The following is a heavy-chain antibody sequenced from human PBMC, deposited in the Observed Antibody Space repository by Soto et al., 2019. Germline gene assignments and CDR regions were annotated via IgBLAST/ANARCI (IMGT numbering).Heavy chain of an antibody. Sequence: GGSLRLSCTASGFTFGDYAMSWFRQAPGKGREWVGFIRSKAYGGTTEYAASVKGRFTISRDDSKSIAYLQMNSLKTEDTAVYYCTRPGYSSSWYPYWGQGTLVTVSS. V-gene: IGHV3-49*03. CDR3: TRPGYSSSWYPY. J-gene: IGHJ4*02. CDR2: IRSKAYGGTT. D-gene: IGHD6-13*01. CDR1: GFTFGDYA.